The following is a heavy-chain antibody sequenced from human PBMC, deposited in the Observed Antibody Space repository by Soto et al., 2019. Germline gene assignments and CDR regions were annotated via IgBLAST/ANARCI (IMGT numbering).Heavy chain of an antibody. CDR1: GGSFSGYY. J-gene: IGHJ4*02. V-gene: IGHV4-34*01. CDR2: INHSGST. CDR3: ARGPRFLVY. Sequence: PSETLSLTCAVYGGSFSGYYGSWIRQPPGKGLEWIGEINHSGSTNYNPSLKSRVTISVDTSKNQFSLKLSSVTAADTAVYYCARGPRFLVYWGQGTLVTVSS. D-gene: IGHD3-3*01.